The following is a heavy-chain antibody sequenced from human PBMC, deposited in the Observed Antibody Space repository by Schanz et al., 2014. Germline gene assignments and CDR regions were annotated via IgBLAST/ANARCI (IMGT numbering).Heavy chain of an antibody. V-gene: IGHV1-46*03. Sequence: QVRLVQSGTEVKKPGASVKVSCKASGYTFVSYSMHWVRQAPGQGLEWMGIINPSGGGTSYALRFQDRVTVTRDTSRSTVYMELSSLRSEDTAVYYCARDGVDAAAGGNYWGQGTLVTVSS. CDR2: INPSGGGT. J-gene: IGHJ4*02. D-gene: IGHD6-13*01. CDR3: ARDGVDAAAGGNY. CDR1: GYTFVSYS.